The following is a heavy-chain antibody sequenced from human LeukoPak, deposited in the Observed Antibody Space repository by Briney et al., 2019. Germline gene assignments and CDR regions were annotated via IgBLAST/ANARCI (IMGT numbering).Heavy chain of an antibody. CDR1: GFTFSSYS. D-gene: IGHD2-15*01. CDR3: ARDGRTPTNYYYYMDV. CDR2: ISSSGSTI. Sequence: PGGSLRLSCAASGFTFSSYSMNWARQAPGKGLEWVSYISSSGSTIYYADSVKGRFTISRDNAKNSLYLQMNSLRAEDTALYYCARDGRTPTNYYYYMDVWGKGTTVTVSS. J-gene: IGHJ6*03. V-gene: IGHV3-48*04.